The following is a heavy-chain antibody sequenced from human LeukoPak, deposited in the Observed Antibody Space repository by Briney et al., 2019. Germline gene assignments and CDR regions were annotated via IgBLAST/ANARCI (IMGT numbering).Heavy chain of an antibody. CDR3: ARGPPRGKYYYMDV. Sequence: GGSLRLSCAASGFTFSSYAMSWVRQAPGKGLEWVSTIGTASDTYYPGSVEGRFTLSRDNAKNSLYLQMNSLTAGDTAVYYCARGPPRGKYYYMDVWGKGTTVTVSS. CDR2: IGTASDT. J-gene: IGHJ6*03. V-gene: IGHV3-13*01. D-gene: IGHD1-1*01. CDR1: GFTFSSYA.